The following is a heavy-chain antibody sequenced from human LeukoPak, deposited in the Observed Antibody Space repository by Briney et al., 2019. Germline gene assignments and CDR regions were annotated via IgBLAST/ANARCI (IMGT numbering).Heavy chain of an antibody. CDR1: GYTFTSFG. D-gene: IGHD2-2*01. CDR2: ISAFNGNT. Sequence: GASVKVSCKTSGYTFTSFGISWVRQAPGQGLEWMGWISAFNGNTNYAQKLQGRVTMTTDTSTSTAYMELRSLRSDDTAVYYCARDRPAAANDYWGQGTLVTVPS. V-gene: IGHV1-18*01. J-gene: IGHJ4*02. CDR3: ARDRPAAANDY.